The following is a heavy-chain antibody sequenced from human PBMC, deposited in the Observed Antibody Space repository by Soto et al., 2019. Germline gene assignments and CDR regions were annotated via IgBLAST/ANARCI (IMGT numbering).Heavy chain of an antibody. CDR2: ISGGGERT. J-gene: IGHJ4*02. CDR1: GFNIINQA. V-gene: IGHV3-23*01. CDR3: AKGGGVYSSTWGLRGDVR. D-gene: IGHD6-13*01. Sequence: EVQLLESGGGLVQPGGSLRLSCVVSGFNIINQALSWVRQTPGRGLQWVSAISGGGERTSYADSVKGRFTISRDNSKNTMYLQMDSLTDADTAVYYCAKGGGVYSSTWGLRGDVRWGQGTLVTVSS.